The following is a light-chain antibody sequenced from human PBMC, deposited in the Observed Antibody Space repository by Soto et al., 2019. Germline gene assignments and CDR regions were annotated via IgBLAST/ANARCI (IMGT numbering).Light chain of an antibody. CDR3: QQYTNWPYT. J-gene: IGKJ2*01. V-gene: IGKV3-15*01. Sequence: EIVMTQSPATLSVSPGERASLSCRASQSVGSNLAWYQQTAGQAPRLLIYGASTRATGIPARFSGSGSGTEFTLTISSLQSEDFAVYSCQQYTNWPYTFGQGIKLEMK. CDR2: GAS. CDR1: QSVGSN.